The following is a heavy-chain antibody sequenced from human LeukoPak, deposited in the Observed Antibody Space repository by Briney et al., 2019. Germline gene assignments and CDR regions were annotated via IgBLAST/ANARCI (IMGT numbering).Heavy chain of an antibody. CDR3: ARGSGAGYDSSGNTPNDYCYMDV. J-gene: IGHJ6*03. CDR1: GGSFSGYY. Sequence: SETLSLTCAVYGGSFSGYYWSWIRQPPGKGLEWIGEINHSGSTNYNPSLKSRVTISVDTSKNQFSLKLSSVTAADTAVYYCARGSGAGYDSSGNTPNDYCYMDVWGKGTTVTVSS. CDR2: INHSGST. D-gene: IGHD3-22*01. V-gene: IGHV4-34*01.